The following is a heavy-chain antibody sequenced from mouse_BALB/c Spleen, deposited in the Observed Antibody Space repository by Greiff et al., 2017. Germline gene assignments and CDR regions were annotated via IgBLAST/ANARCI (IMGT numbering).Heavy chain of an antibody. Sequence: EVMLVESGGGLVKPGGSLKLSCAASGFTFSSYTMSWVRQTPEKRLEWVATISSGGSYTYYPDSVKGRFTISRDNAKNTLYLQMSSLKSEDTAMYYCARGYDYDGYWYFDVWGAGTTVTVAS. J-gene: IGHJ1*01. CDR3: ARGYDYDGYWYFDV. CDR2: ISSGGSYT. V-gene: IGHV5-6-4*01. D-gene: IGHD2-4*01. CDR1: GFTFSSYT.